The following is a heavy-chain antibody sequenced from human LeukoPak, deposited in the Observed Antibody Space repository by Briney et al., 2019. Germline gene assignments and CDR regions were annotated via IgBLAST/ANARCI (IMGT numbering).Heavy chain of an antibody. D-gene: IGHD3-3*01. CDR2: IIPILGIA. CDR3: ARWGKITIPDY. V-gene: IGHV1-69*02. CDR1: GGTFSSYT. Sequence: GASVKVSCKASGGTFSSYTISWVRQAPGQGLEWMGRIIPILGIANYAQKFQGRVTITADKSTSTAYMELSSLRSEGTAVYYCARWGKITIPDYWGQGTLVTVSS. J-gene: IGHJ4*02.